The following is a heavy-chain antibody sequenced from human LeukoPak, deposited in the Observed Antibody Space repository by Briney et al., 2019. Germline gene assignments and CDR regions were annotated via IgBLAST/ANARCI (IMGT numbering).Heavy chain of an antibody. CDR1: GFTFRSYG. Sequence: GGSLRLSCEASGFTFRSYGMNWVRQAPGKELEWVTSISSSSSYIYYADSVKGRFTISRDNAKNSLYLQMNSLRAEDTAVYYCARVFGSSWDPYYFDSWGQGTLVTVSS. D-gene: IGHD6-13*01. J-gene: IGHJ4*02. CDR2: ISSSSSYI. V-gene: IGHV3-21*01. CDR3: ARVFGSSWDPYYFDS.